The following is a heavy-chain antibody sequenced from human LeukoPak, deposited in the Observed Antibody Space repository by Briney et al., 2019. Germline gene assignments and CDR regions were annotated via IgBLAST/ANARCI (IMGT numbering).Heavy chain of an antibody. CDR3: ARGAYYDSSGYYYLIFDY. V-gene: IGHV1-69*05. Sequence: GASVKVSCKASGGTFSSYAISWVRQAPGQGLEWMGGIIPIFGTANYAQKFQGRVTITTDESTSTAYMELSSLRSEDTAVYYCARGAYYDSSGYYYLIFDYWGQGTLVTVSS. CDR2: IIPIFGTA. J-gene: IGHJ4*02. CDR1: GGTFSSYA. D-gene: IGHD3-22*01.